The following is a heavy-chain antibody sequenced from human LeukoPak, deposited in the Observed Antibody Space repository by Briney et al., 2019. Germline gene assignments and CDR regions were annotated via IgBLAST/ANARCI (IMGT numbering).Heavy chain of an antibody. CDR2: ISGSGGST. CDR3: AKDAGYSSGWNY. Sequence: GGSLRLSCAASGFTFSSYAMSWVRQAPGKGLEWVSVISGSGGSTNYADSVKGRFTISRDNSKNTLYLQMNSLRAEDTAVYYCAKDAGYSSGWNYWGQGTLVTVSS. D-gene: IGHD6-19*01. V-gene: IGHV3-23*01. J-gene: IGHJ4*02. CDR1: GFTFSSYA.